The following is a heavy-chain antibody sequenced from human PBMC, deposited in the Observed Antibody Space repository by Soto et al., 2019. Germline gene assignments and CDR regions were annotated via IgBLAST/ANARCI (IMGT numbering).Heavy chain of an antibody. D-gene: IGHD3-3*01. CDR3: ARGGGTILAPLP. V-gene: IGHV1-2*02. J-gene: IGHJ5*02. Sequence: ASVKVSCKASGYTFTGYFMHWVRQAPGQGLEWMGCINPSSGATKYAQKFQGRVTLTRDTSINTAYMEMSMLRSDDTAVYYCARGGGTILAPLPWGQGTLVTVSS. CDR2: INPSSGAT. CDR1: GYTFTGYF.